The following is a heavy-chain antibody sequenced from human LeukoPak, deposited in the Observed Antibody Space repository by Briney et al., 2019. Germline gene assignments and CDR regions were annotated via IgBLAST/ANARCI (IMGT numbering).Heavy chain of an antibody. J-gene: IGHJ5*02. Sequence: SETLSLSCTVSGGSISSSGYYWGWIRQPPGKGLEWIASIYYSGSTYYNPSLKSRVTISVDTSKNQLSLKLSSLTAADTAVYYCARHEYSGSYYGLSWFDPWGQGTLVTVSS. CDR2: IYYSGST. CDR3: ARHEYSGSYYGLSWFDP. V-gene: IGHV4-39*01. D-gene: IGHD1-26*01. CDR1: GGSISSSGYY.